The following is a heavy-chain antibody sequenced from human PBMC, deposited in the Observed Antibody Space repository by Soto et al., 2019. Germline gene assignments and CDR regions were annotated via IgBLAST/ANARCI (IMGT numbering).Heavy chain of an antibody. V-gene: IGHV3-53*01. CDR3: ARGIVLGVWFDP. D-gene: IGHD3-16*01. CDR2: IYSGGST. Sequence: GGSLRLSCAASGFTVSSNYMSWVRQAPGKGLEWISVIYSGGSTYYADSVKGRFTISRDNSKNTLYLQMNSLRAEDTAVYYCARGIVLGVWFDPWGQGTLVTVSS. J-gene: IGHJ5*02. CDR1: GFTVSSNY.